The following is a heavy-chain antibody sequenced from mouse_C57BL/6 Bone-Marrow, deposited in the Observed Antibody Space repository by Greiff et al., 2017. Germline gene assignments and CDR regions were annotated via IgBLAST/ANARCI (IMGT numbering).Heavy chain of an antibody. Sequence: VQLQQPGAELVKPGASVKLSCKASGYTFTSYWMHWVKQRPGQGLEWIGMIHPNSGSTNYNEKFKSKATLTVDKSSSTAYMQLSSLTSEDSAVYYCAREDYSYDGWFAYWGQGTLVTVSA. CDR2: IHPNSGST. CDR1: GYTFTSYW. J-gene: IGHJ3*01. D-gene: IGHD2-12*01. CDR3: AREDYSYDGWFAY. V-gene: IGHV1-64*01.